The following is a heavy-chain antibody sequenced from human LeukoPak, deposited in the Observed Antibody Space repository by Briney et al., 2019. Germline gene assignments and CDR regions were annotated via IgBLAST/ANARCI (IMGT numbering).Heavy chain of an antibody. Sequence: SETLSLTCTVSGGSISSGGYYWSWIRQHPGKGLEWIGYIYYSGSTYYNPYLKSRVTISVDTSKNQFSLKLSSVTAADTAVYYCARDTRGYYGMDVWGKGTTVTVSS. CDR2: IYYSGST. CDR3: ARDTRGYYGMDV. CDR1: GGSISSGGYY. D-gene: IGHD1-1*01. J-gene: IGHJ6*04. V-gene: IGHV4-31*03.